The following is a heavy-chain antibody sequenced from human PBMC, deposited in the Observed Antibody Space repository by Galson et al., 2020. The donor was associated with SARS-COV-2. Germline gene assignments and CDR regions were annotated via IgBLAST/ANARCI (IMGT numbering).Heavy chain of an antibody. CDR2: ISYDGSNK. Sequence: GGSLRLSCAASGFTFSSYAMHWVRQAPGKGLEWVDVISYDGSNKYYADSVKGRFTISRDNSKNTLYLQMNSLRAEDTAVYYCASELILYYYGMDVWGQGTTVTVSS. CDR1: GFTFSSYA. V-gene: IGHV3-30*04. CDR3: ASELILYYYGMDV. J-gene: IGHJ6*02.